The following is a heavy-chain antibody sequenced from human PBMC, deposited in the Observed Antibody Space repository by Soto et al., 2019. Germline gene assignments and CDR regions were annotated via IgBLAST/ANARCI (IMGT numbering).Heavy chain of an antibody. Sequence: GRTYYRSKWYNDYAVSVKSRININPDTSKSQFSLQLNSVTPEDTAVYYCARDKHDYFNRGIGFDTWGQGILVTVS. D-gene: IGHD4-17*01. V-gene: IGHV6-1*01. CDR3: ARDKHDYFNRGIGFDT. J-gene: IGHJ5*02. CDR2: TYYRSKWYN.